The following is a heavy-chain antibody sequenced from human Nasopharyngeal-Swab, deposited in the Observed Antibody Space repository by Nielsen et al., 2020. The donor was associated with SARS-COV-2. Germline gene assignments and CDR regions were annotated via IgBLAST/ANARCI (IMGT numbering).Heavy chain of an antibody. J-gene: IGHJ4*02. CDR3: ARDFGDRYSSSALES. CDR2: IYHSGRT. CDR1: GYSISSGYY. D-gene: IGHD2-15*01. V-gene: IGHV4-38-2*02. Sequence: SETLSLTCTVSGYSISSGYYWGWIRQPPGKGLEWIGSIYHSGRTYYNPSLKSRLTISVDPSKNQVSLKLSSVTAADTAVYYCARDFGDRYSSSALESWGQGTLGTVSS.